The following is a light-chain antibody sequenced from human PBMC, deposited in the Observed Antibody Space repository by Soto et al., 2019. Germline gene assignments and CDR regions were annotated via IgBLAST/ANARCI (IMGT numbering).Light chain of an antibody. CDR2: GAS. V-gene: IGKV3-20*01. CDR3: QQYGTPLFT. Sequence: IVLTQSPGTLSLSPGERATLSCGASQSVTNNFLAWYQQKPGQAPRLLIYGASSRATGVPDRFSGSGSGTDFTLTISRLEPGDFAVYDCQQYGTPLFTFGPGTKVDIK. CDR1: QSVTNNF. J-gene: IGKJ3*01.